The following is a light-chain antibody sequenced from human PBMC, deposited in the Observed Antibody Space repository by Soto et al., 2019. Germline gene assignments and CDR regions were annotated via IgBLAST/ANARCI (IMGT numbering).Light chain of an antibody. CDR3: SSFTSSSTLYV. CDR1: SSDVGGYNS. CDR2: EVS. V-gene: IGLV2-14*01. Sequence: QSALTQPASVSGSPGQSITISCTVTSSDVGGYNSVSWYQQHPGKAPKLMIYEVSNRPSGVSNRFSGSKSGNTASRTVSGLQAEDEADYYCSSFTSSSTLYVFGTGTKLTVL. J-gene: IGLJ1*01.